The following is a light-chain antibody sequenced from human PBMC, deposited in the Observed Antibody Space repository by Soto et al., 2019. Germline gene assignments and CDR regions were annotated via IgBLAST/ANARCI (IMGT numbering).Light chain of an antibody. Sequence: QSVLTQPPSVSGSPGQSVTISCTGTSSDVGSYNRVSWYQQPPGTAAKLMIYEVSNRPSGVPDRFSGSKSGNTASLTISGLQAEDEADYYCSSYTSSSTSVVFGGGTKLTVL. CDR1: SSDVGSYNR. J-gene: IGLJ2*01. V-gene: IGLV2-18*02. CDR2: EVS. CDR3: SSYTSSSTSVV.